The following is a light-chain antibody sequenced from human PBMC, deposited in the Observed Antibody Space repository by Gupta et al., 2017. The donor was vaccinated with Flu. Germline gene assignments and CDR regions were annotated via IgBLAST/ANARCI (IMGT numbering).Light chain of an antibody. Sequence: GTSNDVGAYDYVSWYQQHPGQAPQLIIYKFNKRPSGVPDRFAGSKSGNTASLTISGLQPEDEAEYHCNSYGASPFFGGGTRLTVL. CDR2: KFN. J-gene: IGLJ2*01. V-gene: IGLV2-11*03. CDR1: SNDVGAYDY. CDR3: NSYGASPF.